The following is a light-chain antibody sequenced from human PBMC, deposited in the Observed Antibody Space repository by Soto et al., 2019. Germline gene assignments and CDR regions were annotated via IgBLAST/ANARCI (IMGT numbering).Light chain of an antibody. J-gene: IGKJ5*01. CDR2: GAA. V-gene: IGKV3-15*01. CDR1: QSASTN. CDR3: KHYTSWPRIA. Sequence: EIVLTQSPVTLSVSPGERATLFCRASQSASTNLAWYQHKPGQAPRLLIYGAATRATAIPARFSGSGSGTEFTLTINSLESEDFAVYYCKHYTSWPRIAFGQGTRLEIK.